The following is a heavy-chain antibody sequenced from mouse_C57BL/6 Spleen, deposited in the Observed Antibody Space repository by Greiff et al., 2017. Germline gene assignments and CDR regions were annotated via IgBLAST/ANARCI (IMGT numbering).Heavy chain of an antibody. CDR3: ARRDDYEFEV. CDR2: IHPNSGST. V-gene: IGHV1-64*01. J-gene: IGHJ1*03. CDR1: GYTFTSYW. D-gene: IGHD2-4*01. Sequence: VQLQQPGAELVKPGASVKLSCKASGYTFTSYWMHWVKQRPGQGLEWIGMIHPNSGSTNYNEKFTSKATLTVDKSSSTAYMQLSSLTSEDSAVYYCARRDDYEFEVWGTGTTVTVSS.